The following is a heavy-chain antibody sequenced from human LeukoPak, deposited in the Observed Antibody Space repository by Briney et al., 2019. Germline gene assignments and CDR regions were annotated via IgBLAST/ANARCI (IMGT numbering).Heavy chain of an antibody. Sequence: GGSLRLSCAASGFTFSGSAMHWVRQASGKGLEWVGRIRSKANSYATAYAASVKGRFTISRDDSKNTAYLQMNSLKTEDTAVYYCAKAARARAVDYYFDYWGQGTLVTVSS. D-gene: IGHD6-19*01. CDR1: GFTFSGSA. CDR2: IRSKANSYAT. CDR3: AKAARARAVDYYFDY. J-gene: IGHJ4*02. V-gene: IGHV3-73*01.